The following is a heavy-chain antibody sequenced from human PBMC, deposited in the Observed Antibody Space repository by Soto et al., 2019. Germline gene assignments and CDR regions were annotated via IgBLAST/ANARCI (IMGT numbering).Heavy chain of an antibody. CDR3: LRIAAAGLNYNGMDV. CDR2: IYYSGST. D-gene: IGHD6-13*01. V-gene: IGHV4-39*01. CDR1: GGSISSSSYY. Sequence: PSETLSLTCTVSGGSISSSSYYWGWIRQPPGKGLEWIRSIYYSGSTYYNPSLKSRVTISVDTSKNQFSLKLSSVTAADTAVYSCLRIAAAGLNYNGMDVWGQGTTVTVSS. J-gene: IGHJ6*02.